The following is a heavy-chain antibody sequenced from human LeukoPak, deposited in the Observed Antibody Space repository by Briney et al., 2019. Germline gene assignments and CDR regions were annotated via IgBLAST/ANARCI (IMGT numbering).Heavy chain of an antibody. CDR2: IVGSSSTK. Sequence: PGGSLRLSCAASGFTVTSTYMSWVRQAPGKGLEWVSYIVGSSSTKYYADSVKGRFTISRDNAKNSLYLQMDSLRAEDTAVYYCATDSPETAAFDYWGQGTLVTVSS. CDR1: GFTVTSTY. J-gene: IGHJ4*02. V-gene: IGHV3-48*04. CDR3: ATDSPETAAFDY. D-gene: IGHD1-1*01.